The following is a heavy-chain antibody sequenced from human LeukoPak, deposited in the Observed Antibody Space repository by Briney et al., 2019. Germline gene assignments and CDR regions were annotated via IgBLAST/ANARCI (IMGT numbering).Heavy chain of an antibody. CDR2: IWYDGSNK. CDR1: GFTFSSYG. J-gene: IGHJ6*02. Sequence: GGSLRLFSAASGFTFSSYGMHWVRQAPGKGLEWVAVIWYDGSNKYYADSVKGRFTISRDNSKNTLYLQMNSLRAEDTAVYYCARDLTGYYYYYGMDVWGQGTTVTVSS. CDR3: ARDLTGYYYYYGMDV. D-gene: IGHD7-27*01. V-gene: IGHV3-33*01.